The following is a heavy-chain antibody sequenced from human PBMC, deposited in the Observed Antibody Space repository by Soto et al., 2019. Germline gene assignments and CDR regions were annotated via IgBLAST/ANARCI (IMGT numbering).Heavy chain of an antibody. CDR1: GGSISSSSYY. D-gene: IGHD6-13*01. CDR2: IYYSGST. CDR3: ARQLGSSFRVDY. J-gene: IGHJ4*02. Sequence: PSETLSLTCTVSGGSISSSSYYWGWIRQPPGKGLEWIGSIYYSGSTYYNPSLKSRVTISVDTSKNQFSLKLSSVTAADTAVYYCARQLGSSFRVDYWGQGTLVTVS. V-gene: IGHV4-39*01.